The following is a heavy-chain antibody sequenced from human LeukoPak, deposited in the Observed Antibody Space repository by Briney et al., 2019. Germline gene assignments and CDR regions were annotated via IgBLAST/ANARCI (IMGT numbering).Heavy chain of an antibody. J-gene: IGHJ4*02. CDR2: IYYSGTT. V-gene: IGHV4-39*01. CDR1: GGSISSSSYY. CDR3: ARMIGDDAFDI. D-gene: IGHD3-22*01. Sequence: SSETLSLTCTVSGGSISSSSYYWDWIRQPPGKGLEWIGTIYYSGTTYYNPSLKSRVTISVDTSRNQFSLKLSSVAAKDTAVYYCARMIGDDAFDIWGQGTLVTVSS.